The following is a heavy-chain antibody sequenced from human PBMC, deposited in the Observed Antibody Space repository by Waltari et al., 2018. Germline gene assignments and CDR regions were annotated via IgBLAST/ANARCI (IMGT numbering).Heavy chain of an antibody. D-gene: IGHD3-3*01. Sequence: QVQLQESGPGLVKPSETLSLTCTVSGGSISSYYWSWIRQPPGKGLEWIGYIYYSGSTNSNPSLKSRVTISVDTSKNQFSLKLSSVTAADTAVYYCARYQSIITICGVVIPQGFDYWGQGTLVTVSS. CDR3: ARYQSIITICGVVIPQGFDY. J-gene: IGHJ4*02. V-gene: IGHV4-59*01. CDR1: GGSISSYY. CDR2: IYYSGST.